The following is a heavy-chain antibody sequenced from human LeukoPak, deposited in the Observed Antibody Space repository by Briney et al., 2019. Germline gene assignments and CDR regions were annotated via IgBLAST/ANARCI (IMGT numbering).Heavy chain of an antibody. Sequence: PSETLSLTCTVSGYSISSGFHWGWIRQPPGKALEWIGNIWHGGTTYYIPSLKSRLIMSVDTSKNQFSLKLSSVTAADTAIYYCARVTGNWYIDLWGRGTLVTVSS. J-gene: IGHJ2*01. D-gene: IGHD2-21*02. CDR3: ARVTGNWYIDL. CDR2: IWHGGTT. CDR1: GYSISSGFH. V-gene: IGHV4-38-2*02.